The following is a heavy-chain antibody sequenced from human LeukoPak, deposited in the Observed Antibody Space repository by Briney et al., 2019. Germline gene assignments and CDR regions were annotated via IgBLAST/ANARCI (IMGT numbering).Heavy chain of an antibody. V-gene: IGHV3-48*01. J-gene: IGHJ4*02. CDR3: AREVYYGSGRRFDR. CDR1: GFTFTSYS. D-gene: IGHD3-10*01. Sequence: GGSLRLSCAASGFTFTSYSMAWVRQAPGKGLEWVSYISSSSSIIYSADSVKGRFTISRDNDKNTLYLQMNSLRAEDTVVYFCAREVYYGSGRRFDRWGQGTLVTVSS. CDR2: ISSSSSII.